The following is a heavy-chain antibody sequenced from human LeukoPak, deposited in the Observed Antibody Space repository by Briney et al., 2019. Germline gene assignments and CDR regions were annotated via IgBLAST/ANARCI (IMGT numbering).Heavy chain of an antibody. D-gene: IGHD3-22*01. CDR3: AKSDSSGYYYSYFDY. V-gene: IGHV3-23*01. J-gene: IGHJ4*02. CDR2: FSGNGGST. CDR1: GFTFSSYA. Sequence: GGSLRLSCAASGFTFSSYAMTWVRQAPGKGLEWVSAFSGNGGSTYYADSVKGRFTTSRDNSKNTLYLQMNSLRAEDTAVYYCAKSDSSGYYYSYFDYWGQGALVTVSS.